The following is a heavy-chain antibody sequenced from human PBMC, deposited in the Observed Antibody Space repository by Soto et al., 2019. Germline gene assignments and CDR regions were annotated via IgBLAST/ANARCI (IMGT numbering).Heavy chain of an antibody. CDR1: GYTFTIYG. J-gene: IGHJ5*02. D-gene: IGHD3-9*01. CDR2: ISAYNGNT. Sequence: ASVKVSCKASGYTFTIYGISWVRQAPGQGLEWMGWISAYNGNTNYAQKLQGRVTMTTDTSTSTAYMELRSLRSDDTAVYYCARANVLRYFDWSPTPRGWFDPWGQGTLVTVSS. V-gene: IGHV1-18*01. CDR3: ARANVLRYFDWSPTPRGWFDP.